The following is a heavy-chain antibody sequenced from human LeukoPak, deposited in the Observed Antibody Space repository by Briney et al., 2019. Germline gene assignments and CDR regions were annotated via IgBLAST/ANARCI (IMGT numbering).Heavy chain of an antibody. CDR1: GFTFSSYE. V-gene: IGHV3-48*03. CDR3: ALYYYDSSGYYHNWFDP. Sequence: GGSLRLSCAASGFTFSSYEMNWVRQAPGKGLEWVSYISSSGNTIYYADSVKGRFTISRDNAKNSLYLQMNSLRPEDTAVYYCALYYYDSSGYYHNWFDPWGQGTLVTVSS. D-gene: IGHD3-22*01. J-gene: IGHJ5*02. CDR2: ISSSGNTI.